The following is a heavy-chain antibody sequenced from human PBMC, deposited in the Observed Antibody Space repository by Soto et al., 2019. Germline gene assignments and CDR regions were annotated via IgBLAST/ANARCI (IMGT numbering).Heavy chain of an antibody. CDR1: GAYVTTYY. CDR2: ISNSGNT. D-gene: IGHD6-13*01. CDR3: ARRRSTWYSWFDP. J-gene: IGHJ5*02. Sequence: PSETLSLTCNVSGAYVTTYYWSWIRQSPGKGLEWIGYISNSGNTNYNPSLKSRVTISLDTSKNHFSLKMRSVNAADTAVYYCARRRSTWYSWFDPWGQRTLVTVSS. V-gene: IGHV4-59*02.